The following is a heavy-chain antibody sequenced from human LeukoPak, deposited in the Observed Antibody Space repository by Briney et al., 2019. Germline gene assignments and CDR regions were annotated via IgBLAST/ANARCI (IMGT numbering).Heavy chain of an antibody. V-gene: IGHV3-23*01. J-gene: IGHJ1*01. Sequence: GGSLRLSCAASGFTFSSYAMSWVRQAPGKGLEWVSAISGSGGSTYYADSVKGRFTISRDNSKNTLYLQMNSLRAEDTAVYYCAKGPRGYCSSTSCDEYFQHWGQGTLVTVSS. CDR1: GFTFSSYA. CDR3: AKGPRGYCSSTSCDEYFQH. D-gene: IGHD2-2*01. CDR2: ISGSGGST.